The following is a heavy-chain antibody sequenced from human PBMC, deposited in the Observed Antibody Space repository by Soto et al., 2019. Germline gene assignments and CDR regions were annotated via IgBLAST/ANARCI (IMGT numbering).Heavy chain of an antibody. CDR2: ISGSGGST. CDR3: AKNYMSWDLWSGAPGFDY. Sequence: PGGSLRLSCAASGSTFRSYAMSWVRQAPGKGLEWVSAISGSGGSTYYADSVKGRFTISRDNSKNTVYLQMNSLRAEDTAVYYCAKNYMSWDLWSGAPGFDYWGQGTLVTVSS. D-gene: IGHD3-3*01. CDR1: GSTFRSYA. J-gene: IGHJ4*02. V-gene: IGHV3-23*01.